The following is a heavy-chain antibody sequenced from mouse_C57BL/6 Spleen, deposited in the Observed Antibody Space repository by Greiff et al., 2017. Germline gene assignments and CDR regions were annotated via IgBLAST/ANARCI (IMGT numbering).Heavy chain of an antibody. CDR1: GFTFSSYA. CDR3: ARDNYYRRFAY. J-gene: IGHJ3*01. CDR2: ISDGGSYT. V-gene: IGHV5-4*01. Sequence: EVQLVESGGGLVKPGGSLKLSCAASGFTFSSYAMSWVRQTPEKRLEWVATISDGGSYTYYPDNVKGRFTISRDNAKNNLYLHMSHLKSEDTAMYYCARDNYYRRFAYWGQGTLVTVSA. D-gene: IGHD2-12*01.